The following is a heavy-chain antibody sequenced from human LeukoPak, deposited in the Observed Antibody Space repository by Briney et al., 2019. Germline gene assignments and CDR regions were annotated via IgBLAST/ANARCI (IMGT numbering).Heavy chain of an antibody. CDR1: GYSFNTYW. V-gene: IGHV5-51*01. CDR3: ARRGEAMDPFDY. CDR2: IYAGDSDT. J-gene: IGHJ4*02. D-gene: IGHD5-18*01. Sequence: GESLKISCKGSGYSFNTYWIGWVRQMPGKGLEWMGIIYAGDSDTRYSPSFQGQVTMSVDKSINTAYLQWSSLRASDTAMYFCARRGEAMDPFDYWGQGTLVTVSS.